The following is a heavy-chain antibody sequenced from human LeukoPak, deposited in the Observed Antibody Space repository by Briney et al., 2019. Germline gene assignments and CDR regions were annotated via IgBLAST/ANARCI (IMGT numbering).Heavy chain of an antibody. Sequence: ASVKVSCKASGYTFTGYYMHWVRQAPGQGLEWMGWINPNSGGTNYAQKFQGRVTMTRDTSISTAYMELSRLRSDDTAVYYCARDHHSLIQLWPAFYYMDVWGKGTTVTVSS. CDR2: INPNSGGT. D-gene: IGHD5-18*01. V-gene: IGHV1-2*02. CDR1: GYTFTGYY. CDR3: ARDHHSLIQLWPAFYYMDV. J-gene: IGHJ6*03.